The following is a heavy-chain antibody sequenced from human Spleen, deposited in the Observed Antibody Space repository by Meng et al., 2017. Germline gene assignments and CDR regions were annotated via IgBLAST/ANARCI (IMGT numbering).Heavy chain of an antibody. V-gene: IGHV1-2*06. D-gene: IGHD6-13*01. CDR3: ARDEDISAAGKLFGDY. J-gene: IGHJ4*02. CDR1: GYNFPDYW. Sequence: VHVVEAGAEVKKPGAAVKVSCKPSGYNFPDYWLHWVRRAPGQGLEWMGRIDPKSGDTHYAQRFQGRVTMTGDTSISTAYMELSGLRSDDTAMYYCARDEDISAAGKLFGDYWGQGTLVTVSS. CDR2: IDPKSGDT.